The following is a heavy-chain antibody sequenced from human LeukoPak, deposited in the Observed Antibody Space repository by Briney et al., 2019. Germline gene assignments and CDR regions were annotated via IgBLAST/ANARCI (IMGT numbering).Heavy chain of an antibody. D-gene: IGHD6-6*01. CDR3: ARKVGGSSSWSVLMYFDY. V-gene: IGHV4-34*01. CDR1: GGSFSGYY. CDR2: INHSGST. Sequence: SETLSLTCAVYGGSFSGYYWSWIRQPPGKGLEWIGEINHSGSTNYNPSLKSRVIISVDTSKNQFSLKLSSVTAADTAVYYCARKVGGSSSWSVLMYFDYWGQGTLVTVSS. J-gene: IGHJ4*02.